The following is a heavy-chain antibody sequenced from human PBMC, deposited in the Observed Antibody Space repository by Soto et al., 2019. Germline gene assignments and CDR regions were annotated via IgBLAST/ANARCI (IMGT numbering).Heavy chain of an antibody. J-gene: IGHJ4*02. CDR2: LYPGDSDT. Sequence: GESLKISCKGSGYSFTSYWIGWVRQMPGKGLEWMGILYPGDSDTRYSPSFQGRVTISADKSISTAYLRRSSLKASDTAMYYCARLREWGRWPFDYWGQGTLVTVSS. CDR3: ARLREWGRWPFDY. D-gene: IGHD3-16*01. V-gene: IGHV5-51*01. CDR1: GYSFTSYW.